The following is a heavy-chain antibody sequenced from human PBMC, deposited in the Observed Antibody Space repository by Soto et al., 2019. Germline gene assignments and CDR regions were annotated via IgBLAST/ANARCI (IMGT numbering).Heavy chain of an antibody. CDR3: AKDTGPRGFPQLFKAARGAINWFDP. D-gene: IGHD6-6*01. CDR1: GFTFSSYG. J-gene: IGHJ5*02. V-gene: IGHV3-30*18. Sequence: GGSLRLSCAASGFTFSSYGMHWVRQAPGKGLEWVAVISYDGSNKYYADSVKGRFTISRDNSKNTLYLQMNSLRAEDTAVYYCAKDTGPRGFPQLFKAARGAINWFDPWGQGTLVTVSS. CDR2: ISYDGSNK.